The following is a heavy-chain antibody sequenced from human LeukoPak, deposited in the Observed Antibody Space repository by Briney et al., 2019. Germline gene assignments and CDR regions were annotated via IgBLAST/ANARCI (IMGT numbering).Heavy chain of an antibody. CDR1: GFTFNSYW. Sequence: PGGSLRLSCAASGFTFNSYWMSWDRQAPRKGLEWVANIKKGGSEKDYVDSVKGRFTISRDNAKNSLYLQMNSLRDEDTAVYYCARDGNYCSSTSRYAVDYWGQGTLVTVSS. CDR3: ARDGNYCSSTSRYAVDY. J-gene: IGHJ4*02. V-gene: IGHV3-7*01. CDR2: IKKGGSEK. D-gene: IGHD2-2*01.